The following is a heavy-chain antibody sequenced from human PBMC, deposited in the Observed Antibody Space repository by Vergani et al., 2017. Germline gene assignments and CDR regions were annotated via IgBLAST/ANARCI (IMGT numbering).Heavy chain of an antibody. CDR1: GCSISSSY. CDR3: ARRTHDYGDYENPNDAFDI. D-gene: IGHD4-17*01. CDR2: IYTSGIT. Sequence: QVQLQESGPGLVKPSETLSLTCTVSGCSISSSYWSWIRQPEGKGMEWIGRIYTSGITNYNPYLKSRVTMSVDTSKNQFSLKLRSVTAADTAVYYCARRTHDYGDYENPNDAFDIWGQGTMVTVSS. J-gene: IGHJ3*02. V-gene: IGHV4-4*07.